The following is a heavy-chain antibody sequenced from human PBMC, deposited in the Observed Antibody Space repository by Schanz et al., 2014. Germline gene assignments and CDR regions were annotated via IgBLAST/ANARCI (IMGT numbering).Heavy chain of an antibody. D-gene: IGHD6-13*01. J-gene: IGHJ4*02. CDR1: GFTFSDYW. V-gene: IGHV3-7*02. Sequence: ESGGGVVQPGRSLRLSCAASGFTFSDYWMSWVRQAPGKGPEWVANIKHDGSVKDYVDSVEGRFTISRDNAKRSLFLQMNSLRVEDTAVYFCVSQTGSPNYWGQGTLVTVSS. CDR2: IKHDGSVK. CDR3: VSQTGSPNY.